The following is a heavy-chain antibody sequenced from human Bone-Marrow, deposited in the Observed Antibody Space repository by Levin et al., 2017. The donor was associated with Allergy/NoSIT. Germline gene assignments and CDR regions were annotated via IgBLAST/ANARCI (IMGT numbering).Heavy chain of an antibody. CDR1: GFIFSTFA. D-gene: IGHD3-16*01. CDR2: ISGSGSTT. V-gene: IGHV3-23*01. Sequence: PGESLKISCAASGFIFSTFAMSWVRQAPGKGLEWVSAISGSGSTTYYADSVKGLFTISRDNSKNTLYLQINSMRDEDTGVYFCAQERHVAVSLFHSWGQGTTVIVSS. J-gene: IGHJ3*02. CDR3: AQERHVAVSLFHS.